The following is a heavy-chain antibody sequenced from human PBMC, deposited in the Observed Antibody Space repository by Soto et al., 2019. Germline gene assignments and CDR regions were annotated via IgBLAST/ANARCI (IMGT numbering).Heavy chain of an antibody. CDR1: GGSISSYY. D-gene: IGHD2-21*01. V-gene: IGHV4-59*01. J-gene: IGHJ4*02. Sequence: SETLSLTCTVSGGSISSYYWSWIRQPPGEGLEWIGYIYYSGSTNYNPSLKSRVTISVDTSKNQFSLKLSSVTAADTAVYYCARFEFADLFFDYWGQGTLVTVS. CDR3: ARFEFADLFFDY. CDR2: IYYSGST.